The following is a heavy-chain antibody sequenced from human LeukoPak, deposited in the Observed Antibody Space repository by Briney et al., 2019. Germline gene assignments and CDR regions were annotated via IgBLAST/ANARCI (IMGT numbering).Heavy chain of an antibody. J-gene: IGHJ4*02. V-gene: IGHV4-31*03. CDR2: IYYSGST. D-gene: IGHD3-10*01. Sequence: NPSETLSLTCTVSGGSISSGGYYWSWIRQHPGKGLEWIGYIYYSGSTYYNPSLKSRVTISVDTSKNQFSLKLSSVTAADTAVYYCARDGLDSGTVDYWGQGTLVTVSS. CDR1: GGSISSGGYY. CDR3: ARDGLDSGTVDY.